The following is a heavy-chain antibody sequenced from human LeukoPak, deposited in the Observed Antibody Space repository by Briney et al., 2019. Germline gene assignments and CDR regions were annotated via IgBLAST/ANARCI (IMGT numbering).Heavy chain of an antibody. V-gene: IGHV4-59*08. CDR1: GGSISSYD. Sequence: SETLSLTCTVSGGSISSYDWSWIRQPPGKGLEWIGYIYYSGSANYNPPLKSRVTMSVDPSKNQFSLKQTSVTAADTAVYYCARHRYSGSRSAFDIWGQGTMVTVSS. J-gene: IGHJ3*02. D-gene: IGHD1-26*01. CDR3: ARHRYSGSRSAFDI. CDR2: IYYSGSA.